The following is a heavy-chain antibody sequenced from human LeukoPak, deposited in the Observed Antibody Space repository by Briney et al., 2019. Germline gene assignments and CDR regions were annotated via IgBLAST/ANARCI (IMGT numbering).Heavy chain of an antibody. V-gene: IGHV4-34*01. CDR3: ARSLYGGFGNN. CDR2: INHSGST. CDR1: GGSFSSYY. D-gene: IGHD3-10*01. J-gene: IGHJ4*02. Sequence: SETLSLTCAVYGGSFSSYYWSWIRHPPGKGLEWIGEINHSGSTNYNPSLKSRVTISVDTSKTQFTLKLSSVTAADTAVYYCARSLYGGFGNNWGQGTLVTVSS.